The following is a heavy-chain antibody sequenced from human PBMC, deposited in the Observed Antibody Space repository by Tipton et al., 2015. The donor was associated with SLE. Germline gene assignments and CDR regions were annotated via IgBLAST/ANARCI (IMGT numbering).Heavy chain of an antibody. CDR1: GYSISSGYY. CDR3: ASSRGVVVPSDAFDI. Sequence: TLSLTCAVSGYSISSGYYWGWIRQPPGKGLEWIGSIYHSVSTYYNPSLKSRVTISVDTSKNQFSLKLSSVTAADTAVYYCASSRGVVVPSDAFDIWGQGTMVTVSS. J-gene: IGHJ3*02. CDR2: IYHSVST. D-gene: IGHD3-22*01. V-gene: IGHV4-38-2*01.